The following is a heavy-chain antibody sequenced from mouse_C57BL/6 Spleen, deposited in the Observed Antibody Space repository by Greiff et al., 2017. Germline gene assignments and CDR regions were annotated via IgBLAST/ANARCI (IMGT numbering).Heavy chain of an antibody. Sequence: VMLVESGPGLVAPSQSLSITCTVSGFSLTSYAISWVRQPPGKGLEWLGVIWTGGGTNYNSALKFRLSISKDNSKSQVFLKMNSLQPDDTSRYYGARKEGYDVGSEYFDVWGTGTTVTVSS. CDR2: IWTGGGT. D-gene: IGHD2-14*01. CDR3: ARKEGYDVGSEYFDV. J-gene: IGHJ1*03. CDR1: GFSLTSYA. V-gene: IGHV2-9-1*01.